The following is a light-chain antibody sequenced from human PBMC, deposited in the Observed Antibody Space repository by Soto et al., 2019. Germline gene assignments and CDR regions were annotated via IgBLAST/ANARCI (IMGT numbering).Light chain of an antibody. Sequence: DILLTQSPSTLSASVGDRVTISCRASHIIHNWLAWYQQKPGKAPKLLIFDASTLNSGVPSRFSGSGSGTEFTLTISSLQPDDFATFYCQQYSTYPWAFGQGTKVDIK. CDR1: HIIHNW. V-gene: IGKV1-5*01. CDR2: DAS. CDR3: QQYSTYPWA. J-gene: IGKJ1*01.